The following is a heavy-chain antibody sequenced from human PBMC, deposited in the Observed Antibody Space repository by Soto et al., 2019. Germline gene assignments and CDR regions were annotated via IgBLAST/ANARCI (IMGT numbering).Heavy chain of an antibody. CDR3: ARDLTGVGYYGMDV. J-gene: IGHJ6*02. D-gene: IGHD7-27*01. CDR2: IYHSGNT. V-gene: IGHV4-4*02. CDR1: GGAISSSNC. Sequence: AETLSLTCAVSGGAISSSNCWSVVRHPPGKGLEWIGEIYHSGNTNYNPSLKSRVTISVDKSKNQFSLKLSSVTAADTAVYYCARDLTGVGYYGMDVWGQGTTVTVSS.